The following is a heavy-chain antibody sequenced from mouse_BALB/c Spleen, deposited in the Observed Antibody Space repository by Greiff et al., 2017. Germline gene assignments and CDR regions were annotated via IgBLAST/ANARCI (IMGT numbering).Heavy chain of an antibody. J-gene: IGHJ4*01. Sequence: VQLQQSGPELVKPGASVKISCKASGYSFTGYFMNWVKQIHGKSLEWIGRINPYNGDTFYNQKFKGKATLTVDKSSSTAHMELLSLTSEDSAVYYCGRDYYGYDYAMDYWGQGTSVTVSS. V-gene: IGHV1-37*01. CDR3: GRDYYGYDYAMDY. D-gene: IGHD1-2*01. CDR1: GYSFTGYF. CDR2: INPYNGDT.